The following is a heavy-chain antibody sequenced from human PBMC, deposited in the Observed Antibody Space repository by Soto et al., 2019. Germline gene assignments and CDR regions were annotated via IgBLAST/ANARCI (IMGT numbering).Heavy chain of an antibody. Sequence: QVQLVQSGAEVKKHGSSVKVSCKASGGTFSNYTITWVRQAPGQGLEWMGRIIPILDIANYAKKIQGRVTITADKSTSKAYMELSSLRSEDTAVYYCARDVGLGPVTVSTHVDYWGQGTLVIVSS. J-gene: IGHJ4*02. V-gene: IGHV1-69*08. CDR1: GGTFSNYT. D-gene: IGHD4-17*01. CDR3: ARDVGLGPVTVSTHVDY. CDR2: IIPILDIA.